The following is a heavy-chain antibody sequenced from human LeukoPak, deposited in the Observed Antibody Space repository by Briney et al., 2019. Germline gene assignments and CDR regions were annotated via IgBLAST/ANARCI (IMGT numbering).Heavy chain of an antibody. J-gene: IGHJ6*02. Sequence: WGSLRLSCAASGFTFSTYSMNWVRQAPGRGLEWVSSISDTATYTHYADSAKGRFTISRDNAKNSLYLQMDSLRAEDTAVYYCARVIISRWSFYFGMEVWGQGTTVTVS. CDR2: ISDTATYT. CDR1: GFTFSTYS. D-gene: IGHD6-13*01. CDR3: ARVIISRWSFYFGMEV. V-gene: IGHV3-21*01.